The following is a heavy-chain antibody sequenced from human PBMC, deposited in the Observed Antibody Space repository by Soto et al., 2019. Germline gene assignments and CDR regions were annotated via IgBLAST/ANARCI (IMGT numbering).Heavy chain of an antibody. CDR3: ARVQSVAPPGVGDC. CDR2: ISAHNGNT. J-gene: IGHJ1*01. V-gene: IGHV1-18*01. Sequence: QVQLVQSGAEVKKPGASVKVSCKASGYTFTSYGISWVRQAPGQGLEWMGWISAHNGNTNYAQKLQGRVTMTTGTSTSTAYMELRSPSSDDTAVYYCARVQSVAPPGVGDCWGQGTLATVSA. CDR1: GYTFTSYG. D-gene: IGHD3-10*01.